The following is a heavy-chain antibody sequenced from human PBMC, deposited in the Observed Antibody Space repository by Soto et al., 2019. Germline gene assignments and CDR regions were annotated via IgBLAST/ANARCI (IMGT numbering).Heavy chain of an antibody. CDR1: GGTFSTYI. Sequence: GASVKVSCKASGGTFSTYIFSWVRQAPGQGLEWIGRIIPTIDIANYAQKFQGRVTITADKSTRAAYMELSSLRSEDTAVYYCGFCGSSSYYYNHYYFYIDVWGKGTTGTVSS. D-gene: IGHD2-2*01. V-gene: IGHV1-69*02. J-gene: IGHJ6*03. CDR2: IIPTIDIA. CDR3: GFCGSSSYYYNHYYFYIDV.